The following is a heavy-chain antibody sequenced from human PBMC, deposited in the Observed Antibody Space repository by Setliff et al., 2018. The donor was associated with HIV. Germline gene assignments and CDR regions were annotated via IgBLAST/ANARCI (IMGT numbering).Heavy chain of an antibody. CDR1: GASFVGDNH. J-gene: IGHJ4*02. Sequence: SETLSLTCAVSGASFVGDNHWSWIRQTPERGLEWIAYFMYTDIHYVNYLNYRNPSLASRLSILVDKSKNQFSLTLSSVTAADTAVYYCARARSDWYNVRPYYFDLWGQGTPVTVSS. CDR3: ARARSDWYNVRPYYFDL. V-gene: IGHV4-30-4*01. D-gene: IGHD6-19*01. CDR2: FMYTDIHYVNYLN.